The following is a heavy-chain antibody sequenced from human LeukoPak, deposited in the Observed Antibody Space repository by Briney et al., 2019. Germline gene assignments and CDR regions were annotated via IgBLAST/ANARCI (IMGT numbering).Heavy chain of an antibody. Sequence: HPGGSLRLSCAASGFTFSSYAMSWVRQAPGKGLEWVSAISGSGGSTYYADSVKGRFTISRDNSKSTPYLQMNSLRAEDTAVYYCAKDRRGYSGYADYWGQGTLVTVSS. CDR2: ISGSGGST. D-gene: IGHD5-12*01. V-gene: IGHV3-23*01. CDR1: GFTFSSYA. CDR3: AKDRRGYSGYADY. J-gene: IGHJ4*02.